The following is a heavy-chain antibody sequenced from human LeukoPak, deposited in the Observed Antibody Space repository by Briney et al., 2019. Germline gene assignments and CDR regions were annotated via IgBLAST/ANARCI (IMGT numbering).Heavy chain of an antibody. J-gene: IGHJ4*02. D-gene: IGHD5-12*01. Sequence: SETLSLTCTVSGGSISSSSYYWGWIRQPPGKGLEWIGSIYYSGSTYYNPSLKSRVTISVDTSKNQFSLKLSSVTAADTAVYYCARDSGRSGYDFAYWGQGTLVTVSS. CDR3: ARDSGRSGYDFAY. CDR1: GGSISSSSYY. V-gene: IGHV4-39*07. CDR2: IYYSGST.